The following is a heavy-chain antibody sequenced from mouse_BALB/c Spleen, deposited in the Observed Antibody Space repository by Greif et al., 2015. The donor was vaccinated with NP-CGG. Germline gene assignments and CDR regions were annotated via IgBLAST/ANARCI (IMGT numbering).Heavy chain of an antibody. V-gene: IGHV10-1*02. CDR2: IRSKSNNYAT. D-gene: IGHD1-1*02. CDR3: VGRGGSVGGWGG. Sequence: DVKLQESGGGLVQPKGSLKLSCAASGFTFNTYAMNWVRQAPGKGLEWVARIRSKSNNYATYYADSVKDKFTISRDDSQGRRCLRMGSLGAEGAAGCWCVGRGGSVGGWGGGGA. CDR1: GFTFNTYA. J-gene: IGHJ1*01.